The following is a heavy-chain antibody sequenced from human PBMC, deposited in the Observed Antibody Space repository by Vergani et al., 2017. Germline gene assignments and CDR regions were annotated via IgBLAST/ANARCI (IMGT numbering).Heavy chain of an antibody. D-gene: IGHD6-19*01. CDR1: GGSISSSSYY. J-gene: IGHJ5*02. CDR2: IYYSGST. Sequence: QLQLQESGPGLVKPSETLSLTCTVSGGSISSSSYYWGWIRQPPGKGLEWIGSIYYSGSTYYNPSLKSRVTISVDTSKNQFYLKLSSVTAADTAVYYCAEGGIAVAGPNWFDPWGQGTLVTVSS. CDR3: AEGGIAVAGPNWFDP. V-gene: IGHV4-39*01.